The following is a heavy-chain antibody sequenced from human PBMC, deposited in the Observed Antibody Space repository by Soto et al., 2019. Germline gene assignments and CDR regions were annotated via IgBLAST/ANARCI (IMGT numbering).Heavy chain of an antibody. Sequence: QITLKESGPTLVKPTQTLTLTCTFSGFSLSTGGVGVGWIRQPPGKALEWLALIYWDDDKRYSPSLKSRLTISKDTSKNQVVLTLTHMDPVDTATYYCAHIRVQGSVIYYFDYWGQGTLVTVSS. J-gene: IGHJ4*02. CDR2: IYWDDDK. V-gene: IGHV2-5*02. CDR3: AHIRVQGSVIYYFDY. CDR1: GFSLSTGGVG. D-gene: IGHD3-10*01.